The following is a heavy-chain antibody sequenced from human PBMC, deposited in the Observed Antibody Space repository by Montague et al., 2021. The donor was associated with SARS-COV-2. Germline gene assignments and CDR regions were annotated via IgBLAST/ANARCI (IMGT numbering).Heavy chain of an antibody. CDR2: ISYSGST. V-gene: IGHV4-39*01. D-gene: IGHD1-1*01. Sequence: SETLSLTCVISSGSISPSDTHYWGLVRHAPGNGLEWIATISYSGSTSYNPPLRSRVTISVATSKNQISLNLRSVTAAATSVYYCARHSTTHAFDPWGQGILVTVSS. J-gene: IGHJ5*02. CDR3: ARHSTTHAFDP. CDR1: SGSISPSDTHY.